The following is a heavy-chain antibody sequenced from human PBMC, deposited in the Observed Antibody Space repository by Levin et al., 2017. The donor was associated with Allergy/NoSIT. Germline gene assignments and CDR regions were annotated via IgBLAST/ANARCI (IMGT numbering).Heavy chain of an antibody. D-gene: IGHD5-18*01. CDR3: ARGPDTAMVTPWFDP. V-gene: IGHV1-8*01. CDR1: GYTFTSYD. Sequence: GESLKISCKASGYTFTSYDINWVRQATGQGLEWMGWMNPNSGNTGYAQKFQGRVTMTRNTSISTAYMELSSLRSEDTAVYYCARGPDTAMVTPWFDPWGQGTLVTVSS. CDR2: MNPNSGNT. J-gene: IGHJ5*02.